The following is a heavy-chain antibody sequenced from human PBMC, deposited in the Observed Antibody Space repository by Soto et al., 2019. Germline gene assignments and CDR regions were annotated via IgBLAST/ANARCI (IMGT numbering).Heavy chain of an antibody. D-gene: IGHD3-3*01. V-gene: IGHV3-33*01. CDR1: GFTFSSYA. CDR2: LWYDGSNI. Sequence: QVQLVESGGGVVQPGKSLRLSCTTSGFTFSSYAMHWVRRAPGKGLEWVAVLWYDGSNIQYADSVKGRFTISRDNSKSTVYLQMDSLRAEDTAVYYCARDVNDFWSGYLYWGQGTLVTVSS. J-gene: IGHJ4*02. CDR3: ARDVNDFWSGYLY.